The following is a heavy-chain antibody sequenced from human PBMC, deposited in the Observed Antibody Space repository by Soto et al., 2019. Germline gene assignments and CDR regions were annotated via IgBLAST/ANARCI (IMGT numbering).Heavy chain of an antibody. Sequence: GGSLRLSCGASGFTFSCYAMSWVRQAPGKGLEWVSTISNGGGSTYYTDSVKGRFTISRDNSKNTLSLQMNSLRAEDTAVYYCAKRPYGSGNYYLDYWGQGTLVTVS. D-gene: IGHD3-10*01. V-gene: IGHV3-23*01. CDR1: GFTFSCYA. CDR3: AKRPYGSGNYYLDY. CDR2: ISNGGGST. J-gene: IGHJ4*02.